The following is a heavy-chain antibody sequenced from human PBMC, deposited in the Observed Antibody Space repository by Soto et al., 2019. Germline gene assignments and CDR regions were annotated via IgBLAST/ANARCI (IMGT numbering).Heavy chain of an antibody. CDR2: IIPILGIA. CDR3: ALCTTTSCYGKFDY. D-gene: IGHD2-2*01. CDR1: GGTFSSYT. V-gene: IGHV1-69*02. J-gene: IGHJ4*02. Sequence: SVKVSCKASGGTFSSYTISWVRQAPGQGLEWMGRIIPILGIANYAQKFQGRVTITADKSTSTAYMELSSLGSEDTAVYYCALCTTTSCYGKFDYWGQGTLVTVSS.